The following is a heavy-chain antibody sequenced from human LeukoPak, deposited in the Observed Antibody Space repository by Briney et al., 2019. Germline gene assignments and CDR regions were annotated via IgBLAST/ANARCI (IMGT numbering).Heavy chain of an antibody. CDR3: ARVPHPYYYDSSGYYWGFDY. J-gene: IGHJ4*02. CDR2: INPNSGGT. CDR1: GYTFTGYY. D-gene: IGHD3-22*01. Sequence: ASVKVSCKAPGYTFTGYYMHWVRRAPGQGLEWMGWINPNSGGTNYAQKLQGRVTMTTDTSTSTAYMELRSLRSDDTAVYYCARVPHPYYYDSSGYYWGFDYWGQGTLVTVSS. V-gene: IGHV1-2*02.